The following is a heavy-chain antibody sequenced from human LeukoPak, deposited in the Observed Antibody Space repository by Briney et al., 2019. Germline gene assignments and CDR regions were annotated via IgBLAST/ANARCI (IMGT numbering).Heavy chain of an antibody. V-gene: IGHV3-66*02. CDR3: AKDFPKKLERLRDWFDP. J-gene: IGHJ5*02. D-gene: IGHD1-1*01. CDR1: GFTVSSNY. CDR2: ISDSGITT. Sequence: PGGSLRLSCAASGFTVSSNYMSWVRQAPGKGLEWVSGISDSGITTYYADSVKGRFTISRDNSKNTLYLQMNSLRAEDTAVYYCAKDFPKKLERLRDWFDPWGQGTLVTVSS.